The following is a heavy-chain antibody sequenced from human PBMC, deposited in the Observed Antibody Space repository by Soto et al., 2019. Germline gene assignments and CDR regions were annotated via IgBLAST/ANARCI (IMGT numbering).Heavy chain of an antibody. V-gene: IGHV4-34*01. CDR1: GGSFSGYY. D-gene: IGHD3-10*01. J-gene: IGHJ6*02. CDR2: INHSGST. CDR3: ARGPGITMVRGVMYGYYYYYGMDV. Sequence: SEALSVTCAVYGGSFSGYYWSWIRQPPGKGLEWIGEINHSGSTNYNPSLKSRVTISVDTSKNQFSLKLSSVTAADTAVYYCARGPGITMVRGVMYGYYYYYGMDVWGQGTTVTVSS.